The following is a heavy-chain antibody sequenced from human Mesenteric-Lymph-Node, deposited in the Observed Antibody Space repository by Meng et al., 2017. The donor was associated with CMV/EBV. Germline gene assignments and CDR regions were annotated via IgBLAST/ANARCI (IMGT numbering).Heavy chain of an antibody. D-gene: IGHD3-22*01. CDR2: ISYDGSNT. V-gene: IGHV3-30*18. CDR1: FTFNNYA. Sequence: FTFNNYAMHWVRQAPGKGLEWVAVISYDGSNTYYADSVKDRFTISRDNSKNMLYLQMNSLRAEDTAVYYCAKDLFTRYYDSSGCFDYWGQGTLVTVSS. J-gene: IGHJ4*02. CDR3: AKDLFTRYYDSSGCFDY.